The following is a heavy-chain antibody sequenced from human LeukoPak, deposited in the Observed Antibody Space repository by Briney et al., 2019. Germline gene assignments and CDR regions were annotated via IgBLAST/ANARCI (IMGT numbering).Heavy chain of an antibody. CDR1: GFTVSSNY. CDR2: IYSGGST. D-gene: IGHD6-19*01. CDR3: ARAIAVAGHAFDI. J-gene: IGHJ3*02. Sequence: PGGSLRLSCAASGFTVSSNYMSWVRQAPGKGLEWVSVIYSGGSTYYADSVKGRFTISRDNSKNTLYLQMNSLRAEDTAVYYCARAIAVAGHAFDIWGQGTMVTVSS. V-gene: IGHV3-66*01.